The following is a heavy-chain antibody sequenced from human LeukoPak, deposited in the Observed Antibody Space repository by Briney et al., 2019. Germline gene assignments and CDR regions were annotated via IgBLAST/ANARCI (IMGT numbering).Heavy chain of an antibody. CDR1: GFSFSSYW. D-gene: IGHD1-26*01. CDR3: ARGGSPPEALGDTFDI. Sequence: PGGSLRLSCAASGFSFSSYWMHWVRQAPGQGLVRVSRINSDGSDTKYADSVKGRFTISRDNAKNTLSLQMNSLRVEDTAVYFCARGGSPPEALGDTFDIWGQGTMVTVSS. V-gene: IGHV3-74*03. CDR2: INSDGSDT. J-gene: IGHJ3*02.